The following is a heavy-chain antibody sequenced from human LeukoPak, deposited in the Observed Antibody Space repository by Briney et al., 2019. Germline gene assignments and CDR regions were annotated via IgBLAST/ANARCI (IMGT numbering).Heavy chain of an antibody. CDR2: IYSGGST. D-gene: IGHD3-9*01. CDR1: GFTVSSNY. J-gene: IGHJ4*02. CDR3: AKSPCAILTGYYNVCYYFDY. V-gene: IGHV3-66*01. Sequence: GGSLRLSCAASGFTVSSNYMSWVRQAPGKGLEWVSVIYSGGSTYYADSVKGRFTISRDNSKNTLYLQMNSLRAEDTAVYYCAKSPCAILTGYYNVCYYFDYWGQGTLVTVSS.